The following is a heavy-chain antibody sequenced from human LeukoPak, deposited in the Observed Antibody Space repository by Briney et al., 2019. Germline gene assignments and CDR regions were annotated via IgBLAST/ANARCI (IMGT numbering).Heavy chain of an antibody. J-gene: IGHJ4*02. CDR1: EFTFSSYD. CDR2: ITGSGGAV. V-gene: IGHV3-48*03. CDR3: ARNGGGLDY. D-gene: IGHD3-16*01. Sequence: PGGSLRLSCAVSEFTFSSYDIIWVRQAPGKGLEWVSWITGSGGAVKYTDSVKGRFTISRDNAKKSVYLQMNSLRVEDTAVYYCARNGGGLDYWGQGTLVTVSS.